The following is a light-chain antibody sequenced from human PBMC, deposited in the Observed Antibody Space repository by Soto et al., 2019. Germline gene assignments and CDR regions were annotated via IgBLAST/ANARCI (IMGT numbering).Light chain of an antibody. CDR3: SSYKSSSTRV. CDR2: DVS. J-gene: IGLJ1*01. Sequence: QPVLNRPVSGAGSPAQAITISCTGNSSYVGGYNYASWYQQHPGKAPKLMIYDVSNRPSGVSNRFSGSKSGNTASLTISGLQAEDEAAYYCSSYKSSSTRVFGTGTKVTV. CDR1: SSYVGGYNY. V-gene: IGLV2-14*01.